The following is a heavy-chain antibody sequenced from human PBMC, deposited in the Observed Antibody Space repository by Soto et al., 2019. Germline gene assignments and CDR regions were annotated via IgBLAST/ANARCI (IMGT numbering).Heavy chain of an antibody. Sequence: SETLSLTCTVSGGSISSGGYYWSWIRQHPGKGLEWIGYIYYSGSTYYNPSLKSRVTISVDTSKNQFSLKLSSVTAADTAVYYCARAERVATIDYWGQGTLVTVSS. CDR2: IYYSGST. D-gene: IGHD5-12*01. V-gene: IGHV4-31*03. CDR3: ARAERVATIDY. J-gene: IGHJ4*02. CDR1: GGSISSGGYY.